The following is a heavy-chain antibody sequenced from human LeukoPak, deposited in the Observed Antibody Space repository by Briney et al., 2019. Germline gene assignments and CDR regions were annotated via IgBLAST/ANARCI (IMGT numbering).Heavy chain of an antibody. CDR2: IYHSGST. V-gene: IGHV4-30-2*01. CDR1: GGSISSGGYY. D-gene: IGHD6-19*01. J-gene: IGHJ4*02. CDR3: ARVPVAGIYFDY. Sequence: SETLSLTCTVSGGSISSGGYYWSWIRQPPGKGLEWIGYIYHSGSTYYNPSLKSRVTISVDRSKNQFSLKLSSVTAADTAVYYCARVPVAGIYFDYWGQGTLVTVSS.